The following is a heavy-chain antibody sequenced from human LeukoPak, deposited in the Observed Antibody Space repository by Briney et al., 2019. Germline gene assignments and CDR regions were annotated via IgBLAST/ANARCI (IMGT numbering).Heavy chain of an antibody. CDR1: GGSISSYY. Sequence: SETLSLTCTVSGGSISSYYWSWIRQPPGKGLEWIGYIYYSGSTKYNPSLKSRVTISVDTSKSQFSLKLTSVTAADTVVYYCARLGIGVVPSAMLGDYYFDYWGQGTLVTGSS. CDR2: IYYSGST. CDR3: ARLGIGVVPSAMLGDYYFDY. J-gene: IGHJ4*02. V-gene: IGHV4-59*08. D-gene: IGHD2-2*01.